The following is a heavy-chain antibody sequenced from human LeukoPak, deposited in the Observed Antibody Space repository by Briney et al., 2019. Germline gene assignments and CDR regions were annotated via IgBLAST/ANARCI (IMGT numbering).Heavy chain of an antibody. J-gene: IGHJ3*02. CDR2: INPRGGST. CDR3: ARGLNNRKSGRRFDVFEI. Sequence: GASVKVSCKASGYTFTSHFMHWVRQAPGQGLEWMGIINPRGGSTSYTQKFQGRVTMTRDTSTSTVYMELSSLRSEDTAVYYCARGLNNRKSGRRFDVFEIWGQGTMVTVSS. D-gene: IGHD1-14*01. CDR1: GYTFTSHF. V-gene: IGHV1-46*01.